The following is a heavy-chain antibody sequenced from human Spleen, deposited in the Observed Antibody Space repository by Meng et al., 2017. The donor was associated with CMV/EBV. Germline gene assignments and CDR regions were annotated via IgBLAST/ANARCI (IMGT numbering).Heavy chain of an antibody. CDR1: GYTFTSYG. CDR3: AREGVAYCGGDCYQGWFDP. V-gene: IGHV1-18*01. D-gene: IGHD2-21*01. Sequence: ASVKVSCKASGYTFTSYGISWVRQAPGQGLEWMGWISAYNGNTNYAQKLQGRVTMTTDTSTSTAYMELRSPRSDDTAVYYCAREGVAYCGGDCYQGWFDPWGQGTLVTVSS. J-gene: IGHJ5*02. CDR2: ISAYNGNT.